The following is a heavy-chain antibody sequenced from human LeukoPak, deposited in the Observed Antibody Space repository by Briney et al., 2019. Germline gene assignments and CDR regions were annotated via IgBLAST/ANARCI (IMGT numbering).Heavy chain of an antibody. Sequence: SETLSLTCAVYGGSFSGYYWSWIRQPPGKGPEWIGEINHSGSTNYNPSLKSRVIISVDTSKNQFSLKLSSVTAADTAVYYCARRRVMVAAATVPSLKRYWYFDLWGRGTLATVSS. V-gene: IGHV4-34*01. J-gene: IGHJ2*01. CDR2: INHSGST. CDR3: ARRRVMVAAATVPSLKRYWYFDL. CDR1: GGSFSGYY. D-gene: IGHD2-15*01.